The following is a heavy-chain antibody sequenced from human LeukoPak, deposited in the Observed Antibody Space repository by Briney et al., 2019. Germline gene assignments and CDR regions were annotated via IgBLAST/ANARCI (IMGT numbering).Heavy chain of an antibody. V-gene: IGHV3-23*01. Sequence: GGSLRRSCVTSGFISSTYAMSWVRQAPGKGLEWVSIISGSGERTYYADSVRGRFTISRDNSKNMLYLQMNSLRAEDTAAYYCAKEELMTTVTPWIDYWGQGSLVTVSS. CDR1: GFISSTYA. D-gene: IGHD4-17*01. CDR2: ISGSGERT. J-gene: IGHJ4*02. CDR3: AKEELMTTVTPWIDY.